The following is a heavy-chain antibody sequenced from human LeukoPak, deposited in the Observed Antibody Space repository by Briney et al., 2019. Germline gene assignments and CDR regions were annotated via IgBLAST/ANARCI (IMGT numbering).Heavy chain of an antibody. CDR3: ARIRTGEDYYYMDV. CDR2: IYYSGST. CDR1: GGSISSYY. J-gene: IGHJ6*03. V-gene: IGHV4-59*08. D-gene: IGHD7-27*01. Sequence: PSETLSLTCTVSGGSISSYYWSWIRQPPGKGLECIGYIYYSGSTNYNPSLKSRVTISVDTSKNQFSLKLSSVTAADTAVYYCARIRTGEDYYYMDVRGKGTTVTVSS.